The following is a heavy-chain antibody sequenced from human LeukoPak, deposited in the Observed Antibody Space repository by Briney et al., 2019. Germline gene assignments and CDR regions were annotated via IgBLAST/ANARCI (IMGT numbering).Heavy chain of an antibody. D-gene: IGHD6-13*01. CDR3: ARDGYSSSWYSANYYYGMDV. Sequence: SETLSLTCTVSGGSISSYYWSWIRQPPGKGLEWIGYIYYSGSTNYNPSLKSRVTISVDTSKNQFSLKLSFVTAADTAVYYCARDGYSSSWYSANYYYGMDVWGQGTTVTVSS. CDR2: IYYSGST. J-gene: IGHJ6*02. CDR1: GGSISSYY. V-gene: IGHV4-59*01.